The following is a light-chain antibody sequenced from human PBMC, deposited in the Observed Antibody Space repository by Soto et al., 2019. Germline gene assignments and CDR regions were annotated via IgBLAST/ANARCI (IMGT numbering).Light chain of an antibody. V-gene: IGKV3-20*01. Sequence: EIVLTQSPGTLSLSPGERATLSCRASQTVSSSYLAWYQQKPGQAPRLLIYGASSSATGIPDRLSGSGSGTDFNLTISRLEPEDFAVSYCQQYGSSPYTFGQGTKLDIK. CDR2: GAS. CDR1: QTVSSSY. CDR3: QQYGSSPYT. J-gene: IGKJ2*01.